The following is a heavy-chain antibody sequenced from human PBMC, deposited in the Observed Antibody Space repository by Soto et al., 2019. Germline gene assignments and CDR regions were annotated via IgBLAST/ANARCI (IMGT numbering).Heavy chain of an antibody. V-gene: IGHV1-18*01. J-gene: IGHJ4*02. D-gene: IGHD6-13*01. CDR1: GYTFTSYG. CDR2: ISAYQGNT. Sequence: QVQLVQSGAEVKKPGASVKVSCKASGYTFTSYGICWVRQAPGQGLEWMGWISAYQGNTNYAQKLQGRVTMTTNTSTSTAYLELRSLRSDDTAVYYCARVGSSSWYVQPNGYWGQGTLVTVSS. CDR3: ARVGSSSWYVQPNGY.